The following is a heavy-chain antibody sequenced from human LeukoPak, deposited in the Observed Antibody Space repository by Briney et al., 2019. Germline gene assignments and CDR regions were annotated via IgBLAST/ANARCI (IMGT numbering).Heavy chain of an antibody. CDR2: IYSSGST. V-gene: IGHV4-61*02. CDR1: GGSISSGSYY. CDR3: ARAGLGIATKFDP. Sequence: SQTLSLTCSVSGGSISSGSYYWSWIRPPPGKRLEWIGRIYSSGSTNYNPSLKSRVTISVDTSKNQFSLKLSSVTAADTAVYYCARAGLGIATKFDPWGQGTLVTVSS. J-gene: IGHJ5*02. D-gene: IGHD6-13*01.